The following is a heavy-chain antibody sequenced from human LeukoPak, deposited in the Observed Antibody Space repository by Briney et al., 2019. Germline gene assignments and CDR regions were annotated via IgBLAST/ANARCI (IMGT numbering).Heavy chain of an antibody. D-gene: IGHD6-19*01. V-gene: IGHV3-23*01. CDR1: GFTFSSYA. CDR3: AKVIGYSSGWPTTYYYYGMDV. CDR2: ISGSCGST. Sequence: PGGSLRLSCAASGFTFSSYAMSWVRQAPGKGLEWVSAISGSCGSTYYADSVKGRFTISRDNSKNTLYLQMNSLRAEDTAVYYCAKVIGYSSGWPTTYYYYGMDVWGQGTTVTVSS. J-gene: IGHJ6*02.